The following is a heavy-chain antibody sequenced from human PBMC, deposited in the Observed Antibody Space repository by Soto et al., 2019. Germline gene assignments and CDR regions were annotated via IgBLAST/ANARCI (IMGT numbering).Heavy chain of an antibody. CDR1: GFTFRNYA. J-gene: IGHJ6*02. CDR3: ARSHAPYYYDTTGFFFGLDV. Sequence: QVRLVESGGGVVQPGRSLRLSCAASGFTFRNYAMHWVRQAPGKGLEWVAVMSFDETKKYHAASVEGRFTISRDNSQNTLDLQMNSLRAEDTALYYCARSHAPYYYDTTGFFFGLDVWGQGTTVVVSS. V-gene: IGHV3-30-3*01. CDR2: MSFDETKK. D-gene: IGHD3-22*01.